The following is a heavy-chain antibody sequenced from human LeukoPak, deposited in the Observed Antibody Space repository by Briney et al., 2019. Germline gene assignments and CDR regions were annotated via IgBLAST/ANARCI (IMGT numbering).Heavy chain of an antibody. CDR1: GGSISSSNW. Sequence: PSETLSLTCAVSGGSISSSNWWSWVRQPPGKGLEWIGEIYHSGSTNYNLSLKSRVTISVDKSKNQFSLKLSSVTAADTAVYYCAREPYYGSGSFLDYWGQGTLVTVSS. J-gene: IGHJ4*02. V-gene: IGHV4-4*02. CDR3: AREPYYGSGSFLDY. CDR2: IYHSGST. D-gene: IGHD3-10*01.